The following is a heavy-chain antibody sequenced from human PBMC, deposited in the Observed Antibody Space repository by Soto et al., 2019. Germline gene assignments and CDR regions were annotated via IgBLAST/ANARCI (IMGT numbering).Heavy chain of an antibody. Sequence: ASVKVSCKASGYTFTSYGISWVRQAPGQGLEWMGWISAYNGNTNYAQKLQGRVTMTTDTSTSTAYMELRSLRSDDTAVYYCARDPAVAGTILSSPLDYWGQGALVTVSS. CDR3: ARDPAVAGTILSSPLDY. CDR1: GYTFTSYG. V-gene: IGHV1-18*04. D-gene: IGHD6-19*01. CDR2: ISAYNGNT. J-gene: IGHJ4*02.